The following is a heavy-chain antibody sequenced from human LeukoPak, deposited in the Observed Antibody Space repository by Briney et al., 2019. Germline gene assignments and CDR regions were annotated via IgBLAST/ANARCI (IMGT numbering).Heavy chain of an antibody. CDR3: ARVPPEVVTMIVPPRLNPDDAFDI. V-gene: IGHV3-30-3*01. D-gene: IGHD3-22*01. Sequence: QPGGSLRLSCAASGFTFSSYAMHWVRQAPGKGLEWVAVISYDGSNKYYADSVKGRFTISRDNSKNTLYLQMNSLRAEDTAVYYCARVPPEVVTMIVPPRLNPDDAFDIWGQGTMVTVSS. CDR1: GFTFSSYA. CDR2: ISYDGSNK. J-gene: IGHJ3*02.